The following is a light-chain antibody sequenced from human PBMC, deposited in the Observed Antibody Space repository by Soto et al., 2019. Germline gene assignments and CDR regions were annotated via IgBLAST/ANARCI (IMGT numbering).Light chain of an antibody. CDR3: QAWDSSPVV. J-gene: IGLJ2*01. CDR1: KLGDKY. Sequence: SYELTQPPSVSVSPGQTASITCSGDKLGDKYACWYQQKPGQSPVLVIYQDSKRPSGIRERFSGSNSGNTATLTISGTQAMDEADYYCQAWDSSPVVFGGGTKLTVL. CDR2: QDS. V-gene: IGLV3-1*01.